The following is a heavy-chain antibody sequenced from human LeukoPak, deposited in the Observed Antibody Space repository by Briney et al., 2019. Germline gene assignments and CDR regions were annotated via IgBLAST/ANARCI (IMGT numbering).Heavy chain of an antibody. CDR2: IYYSGST. V-gene: IGHV4-39*01. CDR3: ARHLVRSYYDSSGKPQYYFDY. CDR1: GGSISSSSYY. J-gene: IGHJ4*02. D-gene: IGHD3-22*01. Sequence: SETLSLTCTVSGGSISSSSYYWGWIRQPPGKGLEWIGSIYYSGSTYYNPSLKSRVTISVDTSKNQFSLKLSSVPAADPAVYYCARHLVRSYYDSSGKPQYYFDYWGQGTLVTVSS.